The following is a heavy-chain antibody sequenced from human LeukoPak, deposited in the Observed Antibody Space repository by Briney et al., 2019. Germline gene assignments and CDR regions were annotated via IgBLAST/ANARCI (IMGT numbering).Heavy chain of an antibody. J-gene: IGHJ3*02. Sequence: SETLSLTCTVSGGSISSYYWSWIRQPPGKGLEWIGYIYYSGSTNYNPSLKSRVTISVDTSKNQFSLKLSSVTAADTAVYYCARGLYDSSGDDAFDIWGQGTMVTVSS. CDR1: GGSISSYY. CDR2: IYYSGST. CDR3: ARGLYDSSGDDAFDI. V-gene: IGHV4-59*01. D-gene: IGHD3-22*01.